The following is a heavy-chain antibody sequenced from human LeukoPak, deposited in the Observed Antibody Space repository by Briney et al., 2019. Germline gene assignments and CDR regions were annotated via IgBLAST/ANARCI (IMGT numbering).Heavy chain of an antibody. Sequence: GGSLRLSCAASGFTFSSYAMSWVRQAPGKGLEWVSDISGSGGSTYYADSVKGRFTISRDNSKNTLYLQMNSLRAEDTAVYYCAKDIVGATTISYYFDYWGQGTLVTVSS. CDR1: GFTFSSYA. V-gene: IGHV3-23*01. CDR2: ISGSGGST. D-gene: IGHD1-26*01. CDR3: AKDIVGATTISYYFDY. J-gene: IGHJ4*02.